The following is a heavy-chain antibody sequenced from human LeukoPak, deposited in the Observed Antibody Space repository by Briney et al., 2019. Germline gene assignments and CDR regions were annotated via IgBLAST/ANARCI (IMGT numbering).Heavy chain of an antibody. V-gene: IGHV4-39*01. Sequence: SETLSLTCSVSGGSISRSSYYWGWIRQPPGKGLEWIGSIYYSGNTYNNPSLKSRVTISVDTSKNQLSLKLSSVTAADTAVYYCARWEVTANTMVDYWGQGTLVTASS. CDR3: ARWEVTANTMVDY. CDR2: IYYSGNT. J-gene: IGHJ4*02. D-gene: IGHD2-21*02. CDR1: GGSISRSSYY.